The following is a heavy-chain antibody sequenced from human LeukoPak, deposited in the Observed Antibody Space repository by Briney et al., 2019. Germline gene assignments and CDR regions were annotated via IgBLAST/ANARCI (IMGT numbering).Heavy chain of an antibody. CDR3: ARQFRLEYQLPILNWFDP. Sequence: SETLSLTCTVFGGSISSYYWSWIRQPPGKGLEWIGYIYYSGSTNYNPSLKSRVTISVDTSKNQFSLKLNSVTAADTAVYYCARQFRLEYQLPILNWFDPWGQGTLVTVSS. D-gene: IGHD2-2*01. V-gene: IGHV4-59*08. CDR2: IYYSGST. CDR1: GGSISSYY. J-gene: IGHJ5*02.